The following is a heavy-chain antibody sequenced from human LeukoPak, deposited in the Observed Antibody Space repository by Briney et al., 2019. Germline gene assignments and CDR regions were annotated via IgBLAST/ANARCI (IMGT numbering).Heavy chain of an antibody. CDR2: FNSSGSYI. D-gene: IGHD6-19*01. Sequence: GVSVRLSCAASGFTFSGYSMNWVRRAPGKGLEWVSSFNSSGSYIYYGESVKGRFTITRDNARNSLFLQMNSLRAEDTAVYYCARDRGSGWFDYWGQGTLVTVSS. V-gene: IGHV3-21*01. CDR3: ARDRGSGWFDY. J-gene: IGHJ4*02. CDR1: GFTFSGYS.